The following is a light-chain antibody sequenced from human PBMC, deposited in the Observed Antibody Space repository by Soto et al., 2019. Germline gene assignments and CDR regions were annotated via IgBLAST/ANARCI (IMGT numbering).Light chain of an antibody. J-gene: IGKJ5*01. V-gene: IGKV3-20*01. CDR2: GAS. CDR3: QQYTSSLNT. Sequence: RSPGTLSLSPREGATLSCRASETIRNNYLAWYQQKPGQAPRLLIYGASVRATGVPDRFSGTGSGTDFTLTISRLEPEDFAVYYCQQYTSSLNTFGQGTRLEIK. CDR1: ETIRNNY.